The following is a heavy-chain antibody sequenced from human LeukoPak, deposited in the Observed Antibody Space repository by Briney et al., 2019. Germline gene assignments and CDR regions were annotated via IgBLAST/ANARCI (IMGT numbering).Heavy chain of an antibody. J-gene: IGHJ4*02. CDR1: GFTFSSYG. V-gene: IGHV3-33*01. CDR2: IWYDGSNK. Sequence: GGSLRLSCAAPGFTFSSYGMHWVRQAPGKGLEWVAVIWYDGSNKYYADSVKGRFTISRDNSKNTLYLQMNSLRAEDTAVYYCARDAAPVLAGSYSYWGQGTLVTVSS. CDR3: ARDAAPVLAGSYSY. D-gene: IGHD3-10*01.